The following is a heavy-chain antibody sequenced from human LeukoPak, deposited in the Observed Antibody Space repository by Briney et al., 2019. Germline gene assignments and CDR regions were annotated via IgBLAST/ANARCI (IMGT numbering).Heavy chain of an antibody. J-gene: IGHJ4*02. V-gene: IGHV4-34*01. CDR1: GGSFSGYY. Sequence: SSETLSLTCAVYGGSFSGYYWSWIRQPPGKGLEWIGEINHSGSTNYNPSLKSRVTISVGTSKNQFSLKPSSVTAADTAVYYCARGPRITIFGVVIIPFDYWGQGTLVTISS. CDR2: INHSGST. D-gene: IGHD3-3*01. CDR3: ARGPRITIFGVVIIPFDY.